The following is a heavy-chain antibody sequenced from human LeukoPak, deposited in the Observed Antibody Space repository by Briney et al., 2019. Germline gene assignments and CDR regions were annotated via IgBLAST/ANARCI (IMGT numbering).Heavy chain of an antibody. Sequence: PGGSLRLSCAASEFSVGSNYMTWVRQAPGKGLEWVSLIYSGGSTYYADSVKGRFTISRDNSKNTLYLQMNSLKASDTAMYYCARRCGGDCFDAFDIWGQGTMVIVSS. CDR1: EFSVGSNY. J-gene: IGHJ3*02. D-gene: IGHD2-21*02. V-gene: IGHV3-66*04. CDR2: IYSGGST. CDR3: ARRCGGDCFDAFDI.